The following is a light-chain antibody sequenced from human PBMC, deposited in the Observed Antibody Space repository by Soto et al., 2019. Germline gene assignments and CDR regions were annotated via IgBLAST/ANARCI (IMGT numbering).Light chain of an antibody. J-gene: IGKJ2*01. CDR1: QSVSTY. CDR3: QQRSNWPPYT. V-gene: IGKV3-11*01. Sequence: EIVLTQSPATLSLSPGERATLSCRASQSVSTYFAWYQQKHGQPPRLLIYDASNRATGIPARFSGSGSGTDFTLTISSLEPEDFAVYYCQQRSNWPPYTFGQGTKLEIK. CDR2: DAS.